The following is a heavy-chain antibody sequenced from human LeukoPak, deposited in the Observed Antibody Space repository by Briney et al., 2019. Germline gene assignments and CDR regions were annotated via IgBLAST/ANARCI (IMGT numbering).Heavy chain of an antibody. CDR3: ATAMSYDILTGLDY. J-gene: IGHJ4*02. D-gene: IGHD3-9*01. V-gene: IGHV1-24*01. Sequence: ASVKVSCKVSGYTLTELSMHWVRQAPGKGLEWMGGFDPEDGETIYAQKFQGRVTMTEDTSTDTAYMELSSLRSEDTAVYYCATAMSYDILTGLDYWGQGTLVTVSS. CDR1: GYTLTELS. CDR2: FDPEDGET.